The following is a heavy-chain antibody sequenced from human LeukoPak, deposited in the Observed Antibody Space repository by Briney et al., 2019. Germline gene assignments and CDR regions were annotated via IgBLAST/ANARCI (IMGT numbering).Heavy chain of an antibody. CDR3: ARMVLKQQLVIG. J-gene: IGHJ4*02. V-gene: IGHV4-34*01. Sequence: SETLSLTCAVYGGSFSGYYWSWIRQPPGKGLEWIGEINHSGSTNYNPSLKSRVTISVDTSKNQFSLKLSSVTAADTAVYYCARMVLKQQLVIGWGQGTLVTVSS. CDR2: INHSGST. D-gene: IGHD6-13*01. CDR1: GGSFSGYY.